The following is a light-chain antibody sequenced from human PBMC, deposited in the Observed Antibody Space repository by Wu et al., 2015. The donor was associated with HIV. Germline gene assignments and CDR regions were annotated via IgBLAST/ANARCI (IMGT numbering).Light chain of an antibody. CDR2: GAS. V-gene: IGKV3-15*01. Sequence: ETLMTQSPVTLSVSPGERVTLSCRASQNVYKSLAWYQHKPGQAPRLLIYGASTRATGIPARFSGSGSETDFTLTISSLEPEDLAIYYCQQNNNWPLTFGQGTRLEIK. CDR3: QQNNNWPLT. CDR1: QNVYKS. J-gene: IGKJ5*01.